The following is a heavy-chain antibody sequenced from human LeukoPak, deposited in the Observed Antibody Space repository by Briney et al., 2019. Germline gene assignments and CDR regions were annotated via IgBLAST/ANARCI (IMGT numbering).Heavy chain of an antibody. V-gene: IGHV1-46*01. CDR3: ARDRDIYGDNTAFDI. CDR2: INPSGGST. J-gene: IGHJ3*02. CDR1: GYTFTCYY. Sequence: ASVKVSCKASGYTFTCYYMHWVRQAPGQGLEWMGIINPSGGSTSYAQKFQGRVTMTRDMSTSTVYMELSSLRSEDTAVYYCARDRDIYGDNTAFDIWGQGTMVTVSS. D-gene: IGHD4-23*01.